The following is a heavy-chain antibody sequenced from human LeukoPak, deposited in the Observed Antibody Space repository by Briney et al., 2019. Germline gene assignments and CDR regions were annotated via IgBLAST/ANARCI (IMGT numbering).Heavy chain of an antibody. J-gene: IGHJ4*02. Sequence: ASVKVSCKASGCTFTSYAMHWVRQAPGQRLEWMGWINAGNGNTKYSQKFQGRVTMTEDTSTDTAYMELSSLRSEDTAVYYCAIVYLGSGGWPFLDYWGQGTLVTVSS. CDR1: GCTFTSYA. CDR2: INAGNGNT. CDR3: AIVYLGSGGWPFLDY. D-gene: IGHD6-19*01. V-gene: IGHV1-3*01.